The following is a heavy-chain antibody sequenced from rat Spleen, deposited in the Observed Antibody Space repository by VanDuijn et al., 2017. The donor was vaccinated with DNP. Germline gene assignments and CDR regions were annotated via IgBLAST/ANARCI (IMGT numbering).Heavy chain of an antibody. J-gene: IGHJ4*01. CDR3: ASSWVGVRRIWFAY. CDR2: VYMGSGGT. D-gene: IGHD4-3*01. Sequence: QVQLQQSGAELAKPGSSLKISCKASGYTFTTYYIGWIKQTTGQGLEYIGYVYMGSGGTNYSEKLKGKATLTVDKSSNTAFMQLSSLTPDDSAVYYCASSWVGVRRIWFAYWGQGTSVTVSS. V-gene: IGHV1-43*01. CDR1: GYTFTTYY.